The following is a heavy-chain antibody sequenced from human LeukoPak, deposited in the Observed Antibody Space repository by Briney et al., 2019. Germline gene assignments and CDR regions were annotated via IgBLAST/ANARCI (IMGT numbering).Heavy chain of an antibody. CDR3: ARSRAYDSRGWAYYFDY. D-gene: IGHD3-22*01. V-gene: IGHV4-59*01. J-gene: IGHJ4*02. CDR1: GGSISSYY. Sequence: SETLSLTCTVSGGSISSYYWSWIRQPPGKGLEWIGYIYYSGSTNYNPSLKSRVTISVDTSKNQFSLKLSSVTAADTAVYYCARSRAYDSRGWAYYFDYWGQGTLVTVSS. CDR2: IYYSGST.